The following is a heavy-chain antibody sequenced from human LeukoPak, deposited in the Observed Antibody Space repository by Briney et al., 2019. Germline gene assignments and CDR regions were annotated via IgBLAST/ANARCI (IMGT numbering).Heavy chain of an antibody. CDR2: FDPEDGET. CDR3: AKPSRQDYYDSSGVLYY. J-gene: IGHJ4*02. Sequence: ASVKVSCKVSGYTLTELSMHWVRQAPGKGLEWMGGFDPEDGETIYAQKFQGRVTMTEDTSTDTAYMELNSLRAEDTAVYYCAKPSRQDYYDSSGVLYYWGQGTLVTVSS. D-gene: IGHD3-22*01. V-gene: IGHV1-24*01. CDR1: GYTLTELS.